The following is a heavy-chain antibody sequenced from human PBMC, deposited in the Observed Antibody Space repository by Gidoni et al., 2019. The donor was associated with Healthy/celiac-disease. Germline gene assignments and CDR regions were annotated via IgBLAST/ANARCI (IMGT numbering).Heavy chain of an antibody. D-gene: IGHD4-17*01. V-gene: IGHV3-13*04. J-gene: IGHJ6*02. Sequence: EVQLVESGGGLVQPGGSLRLSCAASGFTVSSYDMHWVRQATGKGLEWVSAIGTAGDTYYPGSVKGRFTISRENAKNSLYLQMNSLRAGDTAVYYCARAPYGDYDYGMDVWGQGTTVTVSS. CDR2: IGTAGDT. CDR1: GFTVSSYD. CDR3: ARAPYGDYDYGMDV.